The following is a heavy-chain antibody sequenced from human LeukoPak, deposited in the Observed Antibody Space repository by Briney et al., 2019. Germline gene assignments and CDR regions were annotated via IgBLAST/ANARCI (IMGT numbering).Heavy chain of an antibody. D-gene: IGHD1-7*01. J-gene: IGHJ4*02. CDR2: ISGSGGRT. V-gene: IGHV3-23*01. Sequence: GGSLRLSCAASGFTFSSYAMSWVRQAPGKGLEWVSAISGSGGRTYYEYSVKRLITISEDTSNTTQYLKINIRIADTTAIYYGAQTGTTAPSFDYWGQGTLVTVSS. CDR3: AQTGTTAPSFDY. CDR1: GFTFSSYA.